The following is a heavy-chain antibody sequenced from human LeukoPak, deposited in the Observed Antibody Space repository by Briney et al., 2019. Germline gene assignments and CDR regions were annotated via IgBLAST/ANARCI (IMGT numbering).Heavy chain of an antibody. CDR2: INHSGST. CDR3: ARDCSSTSCYLNWFDP. D-gene: IGHD2-2*01. V-gene: IGHV4-34*01. CDR1: GGSFSGYY. J-gene: IGHJ5*02. Sequence: SETLSLTCAVYGGSFSGYYWSWIRQPPGKGLEWIGEINHSGSTNYNPSLKSRVTISVDTSKNQFSLKLSSVTAADTAVYYCARDCSSTSCYLNWFDPWGQGTLVTVSS.